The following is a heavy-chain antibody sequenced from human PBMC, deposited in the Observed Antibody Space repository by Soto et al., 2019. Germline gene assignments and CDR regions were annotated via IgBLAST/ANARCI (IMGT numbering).Heavy chain of an antibody. CDR3: ASAPTTVTTWFDH. J-gene: IGHJ5*02. D-gene: IGHD4-17*01. Sequence: SETLSLTCAVYGGSFSGYYWSWIRQPPGKGLEWIGEINHSGSTNYNPSLKSRVTISVDTSKNQFSLKLSSVTAADTAVYYCASAPTTVTTWFDHWGQGTLVTVSS. CDR1: GGSFSGYY. CDR2: INHSGST. V-gene: IGHV4-34*01.